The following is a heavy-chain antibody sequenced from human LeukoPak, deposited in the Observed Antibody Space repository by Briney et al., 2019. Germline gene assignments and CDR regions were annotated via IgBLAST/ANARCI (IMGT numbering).Heavy chain of an antibody. Sequence: SETLSLTCTVSGGSISGYYWSWIRQPPGKGLEWIGYIYYSGSTNYNPSLKSRVTISVDTSKNQFSLKLSSVTAADTAVYYCARDLVPAATSYWFDPWGQGTLVTVSS. CDR2: IYYSGST. V-gene: IGHV4-59*01. CDR1: GGSISGYY. CDR3: ARDLVPAATSYWFDP. J-gene: IGHJ5*02. D-gene: IGHD2-2*01.